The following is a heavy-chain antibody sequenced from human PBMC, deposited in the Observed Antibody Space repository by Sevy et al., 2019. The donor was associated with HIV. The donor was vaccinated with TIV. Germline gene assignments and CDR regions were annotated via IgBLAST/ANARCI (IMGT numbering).Heavy chain of an antibody. V-gene: IGHV3-30*04. CDR1: GFTFSDYD. D-gene: IGHD2-21*02. Sequence: GGSLRLSCAGSGFTFSDYDMHWVRQAPGKGLEWVAVMSHDGNYKNYADSGKVRFTISRDNFKNTLYLQMNSLRVEDTAIYFCARLFSCGGDCYYLDHWGQGALVTVSS. CDR2: MSHDGNYK. CDR3: ARLFSCGGDCYYLDH. J-gene: IGHJ4*02.